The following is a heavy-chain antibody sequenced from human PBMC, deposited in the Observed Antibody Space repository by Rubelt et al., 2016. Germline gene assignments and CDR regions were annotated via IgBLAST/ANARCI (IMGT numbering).Heavy chain of an antibody. CDR1: GASVTTIPYY. J-gene: IGHJ4*02. D-gene: IGHD3/OR15-3a*01. Sequence: QLQLQESGPGRVKPSETLSLTCTVSGASVTTIPYYWAWIRQPPGKGLEWVGSLHYSGSTYYNPSLNSRVTISADRSKNQPSPKLRSGAAEEQAVYDCGSGTVYFDNWGQGTLVTVSS. V-gene: IGHV4-39*07. CDR3: GSGTVYFDN. CDR2: LHYSGST.